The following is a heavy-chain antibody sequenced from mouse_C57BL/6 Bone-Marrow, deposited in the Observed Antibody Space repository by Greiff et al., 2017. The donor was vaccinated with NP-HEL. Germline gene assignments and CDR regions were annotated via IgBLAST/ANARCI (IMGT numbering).Heavy chain of an antibody. CDR2: IDPEDGET. J-gene: IGHJ3*01. CDR1: GFNFKDYY. Sequence: EVQLQESGAELVKPGASVKLSCTASGFNFKDYYMHWVKQRPEQGLEWIGRIDPEDGETKYAPQFQGKATITADTSSNTAYLQLSSLTSEDTAVYDCATDGYYAWFAYWGQGTLVTVSA. V-gene: IGHV14-2*01. D-gene: IGHD2-3*01. CDR3: ATDGYYAWFAY.